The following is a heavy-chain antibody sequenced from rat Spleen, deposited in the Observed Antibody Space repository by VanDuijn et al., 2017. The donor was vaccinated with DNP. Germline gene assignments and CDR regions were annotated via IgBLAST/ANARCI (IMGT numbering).Heavy chain of an antibody. CDR2: ISDTGDST. V-gene: IGHV5-46*01. D-gene: IGHD1-4*01. CDR3: TRGSSLPGYLDY. Sequence: EVQLVESGGGSVQPGRSMKLSCAASGFTFSSFPMAWVRQAPTKGLDWVATISDTGDSTYYRDSVKGRVTISRDNGESSLYLQMNRLWSEDTATYYCTRGSSLPGYLDYWGQGVLVTVSS. CDR1: GFTFSSFP. J-gene: IGHJ2*01.